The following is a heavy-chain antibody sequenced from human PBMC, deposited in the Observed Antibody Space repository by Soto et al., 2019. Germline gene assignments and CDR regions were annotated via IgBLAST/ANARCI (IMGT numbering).Heavy chain of an antibody. CDR2: IRGRSKKFAT. J-gene: IGHJ4*02. D-gene: IGHD4-17*01. Sequence: EVQLVESGGGLVQPGGSLKVSCAGLGFNFSDSALHWVRQPSGKGLEWIGRIRGRSKKFATSYATSVRGRFSLSRDVSRNTAYLQMNSLREDDTGVYFCTARGGDTMPDICGPGTLVTVS. V-gene: IGHV3-73*01. CDR1: GFNFSDSA. CDR3: TARGGDTMPDI.